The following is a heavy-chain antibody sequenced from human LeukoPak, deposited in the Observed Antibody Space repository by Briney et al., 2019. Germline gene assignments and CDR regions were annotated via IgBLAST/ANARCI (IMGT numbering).Heavy chain of an antibody. CDR1: GGSISSYY. V-gene: IGHV4-59*01. Sequence: SSETLSLTCTVSGGSISSYYWHWIRQPPGKGLEWIGCIYDSGTTNYNPSLKSRVTISGDTAKNQFSLKLSSVTAADTAVYYCAGRLWRRDGYNLSAFDIWGQGTMVTVSS. CDR2: IYDSGTT. CDR3: AGRLWRRDGYNLSAFDI. D-gene: IGHD5-24*01. J-gene: IGHJ3*02.